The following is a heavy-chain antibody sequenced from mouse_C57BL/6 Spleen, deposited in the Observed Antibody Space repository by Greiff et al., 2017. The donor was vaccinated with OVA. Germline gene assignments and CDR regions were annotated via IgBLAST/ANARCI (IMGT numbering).Heavy chain of an antibody. Sequence: QVQLQQSGAELVRPGSSVKLSCKASGYTFTSYWMDWVKQRPGQGLEWIGNIYPSDSETHYNQKFKDKATLTVDKSSSTAYMQLSSLTSEDSAVYYCARERSYYSNYDAMDYWGQGTSVTVSS. J-gene: IGHJ4*01. CDR1: GYTFTSYW. CDR3: ARERSYYSNYDAMDY. D-gene: IGHD2-5*01. V-gene: IGHV1-61*01. CDR2: IYPSDSET.